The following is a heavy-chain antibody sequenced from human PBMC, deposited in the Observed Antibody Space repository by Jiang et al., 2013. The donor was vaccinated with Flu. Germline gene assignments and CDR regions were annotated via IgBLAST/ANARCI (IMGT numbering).Heavy chain of an antibody. J-gene: IGHJ1*01. CDR3: AKDLGLKSGYYSAEYFQH. CDR2: ISGSGGST. Sequence: HSCAASGFTFSSYAMSWVRQAPGKGLEWVSAISGSGGSTYYADSVKGRFTISRDNSKNTLYLQMNSLRAEDTAVYYCAKDLGLKSGYYSAEYFQHWGQGTLVTVSS. D-gene: IGHD3-22*01. CDR1: GFTFSSYA. V-gene: IGHV3-23*01.